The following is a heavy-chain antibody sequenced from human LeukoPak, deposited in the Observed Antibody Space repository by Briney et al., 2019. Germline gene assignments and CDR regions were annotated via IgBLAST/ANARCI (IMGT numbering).Heavy chain of an antibody. D-gene: IGHD6-13*01. V-gene: IGHV3-23*01. J-gene: IGHJ6*02. Sequence: GGSLRLSCVASGFTFSSYAMSWVRQAPGKGREWVSAMVGRGCSTYYADSVKGRFTVSRDDFKNTLYLQMNSLRVEDTAVYYCAKDEATAAGSWNYYYGMDVWGQGTTVTVSS. CDR1: GFTFSSYA. CDR2: MVGRGCST. CDR3: AKDEATAAGSWNYYYGMDV.